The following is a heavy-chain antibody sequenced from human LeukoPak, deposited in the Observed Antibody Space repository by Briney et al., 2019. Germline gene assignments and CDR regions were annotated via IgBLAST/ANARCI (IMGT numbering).Heavy chain of an antibody. Sequence: TGGSLRLSCAASGLTFSTYSMNWVRQAPGKGLEWVSSISTSSTYMYYVDSVKGRFTISRDNAKNSLYLQMNSLRAEDTAVYYCAKARNCDSASCYGVGDFWGQGTLVTVSS. J-gene: IGHJ4*02. CDR1: GLTFSTYS. CDR3: AKARNCDSASCYGVGDF. D-gene: IGHD2-2*01. CDR2: ISTSSTYM. V-gene: IGHV3-21*01.